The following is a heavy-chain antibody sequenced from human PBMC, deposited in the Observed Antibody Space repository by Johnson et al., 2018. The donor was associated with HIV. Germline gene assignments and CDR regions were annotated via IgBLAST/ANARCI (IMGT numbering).Heavy chain of an antibody. D-gene: IGHD5-18*01. CDR1: GFTFSDYY. CDR2: ISSSGSTK. V-gene: IGHV3-11*01. CDR3: AKDMERYSYGPDAFDI. J-gene: IGHJ3*02. Sequence: QVQLVESGGGLVKPGGSLRLSCAASGFTFSDYYMSWIRQAPGKGLEWVSYISSSGSTKYYADSVKGRFTVSRDNAKNTLYLQMNSLRAEDTALYYCAKDMERYSYGPDAFDIWGQGTMVTVSS.